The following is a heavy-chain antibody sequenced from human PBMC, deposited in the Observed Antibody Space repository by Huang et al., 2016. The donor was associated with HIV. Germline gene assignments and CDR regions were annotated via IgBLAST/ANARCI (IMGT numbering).Heavy chain of an antibody. V-gene: IGHV4-39*01. CDR3: ARNHDFWRGRMFAISYFDV. Sequence: QMRFQESGPGLVKPSGTLSLTCNVSGGSINTGRYYWGWIRQPPGKGLEWVGRLYYTGRVNCDPSRKGRLTMSADTSKNQFSLNLSAVTAADTAIYYCARNHDFWRGRMFAISYFDVWGRGTLVTVAS. CDR1: GGSINTGRYY. J-gene: IGHJ2*01. D-gene: IGHD3-3*01. CDR2: LYYTGRV.